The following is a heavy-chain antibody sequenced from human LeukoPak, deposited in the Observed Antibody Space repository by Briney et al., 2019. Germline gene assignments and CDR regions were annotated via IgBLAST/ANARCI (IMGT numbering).Heavy chain of an antibody. V-gene: IGHV4-59*08. CDR1: GGSISPYY. D-gene: IGHD2-15*01. CDR2: IYYSGST. J-gene: IGHJ4*02. Sequence: PSETLSLTCTVSGGSISPYYWSWIRQSPGKGLEWIGYIYYSGSTNYNPSLKSRVTISVDTSKNQFSLKLSSVTAADTAVYYCARYYCRDDSCFQDYWGQGTLVTVSS. CDR3: ARYYCRDDSCFQDY.